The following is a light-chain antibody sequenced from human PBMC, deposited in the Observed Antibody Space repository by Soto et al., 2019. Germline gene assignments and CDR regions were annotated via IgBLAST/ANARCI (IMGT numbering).Light chain of an antibody. CDR2: DVS. V-gene: IGLV2-14*03. CDR1: SSDVGGYNY. Sequence: QSALTQPASVSGSPGQSITISCTGTSSDVGGYNYVSWYQQHPGKAPKLMIYDVSYRPSGVSNRFSGSKSGNTASLTMSGLQADDEADYYCSSYTSSSTLVFGGGTKLTVL. CDR3: SSYTSSSTLV. J-gene: IGLJ2*01.